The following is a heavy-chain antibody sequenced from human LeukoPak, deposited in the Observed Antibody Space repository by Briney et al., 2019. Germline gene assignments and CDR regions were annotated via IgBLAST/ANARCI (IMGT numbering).Heavy chain of an antibody. J-gene: IGHJ4*02. CDR1: GFTFSSYA. Sequence: PGGSLRLSCAASGFTFSSYAMHWVRQAPGKGPEWVAVISYDGSNKYYADSVKGRFTISRDNSKNTLYLQMNSLRAEDTAVYYCARDADLGSGWYGDYFDYWGQGTLVTVSS. CDR3: ARDADLGSGWYGDYFDY. V-gene: IGHV3-30-3*01. CDR2: ISYDGSNK. D-gene: IGHD6-19*01.